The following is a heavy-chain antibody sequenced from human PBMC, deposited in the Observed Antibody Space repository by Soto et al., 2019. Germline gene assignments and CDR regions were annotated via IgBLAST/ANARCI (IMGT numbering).Heavy chain of an antibody. CDR1: GFSFTSYP. CDR2: THKTGNPT. CDR3: ARSLPDNRGYHSRTFDY. D-gene: IGHD3-22*01. V-gene: IGHV3-23*05. J-gene: IGHJ4*02. Sequence: EVQLLESGGGLVQPGGSLRLSCAASGFSFTSYPMSWVRQAPGKGLEWVSATHKTGNPTYYAESVVGRFTISRDNSKNTLYLQMNSLRADDTAVYYCARSLPDNRGYHSRTFDYWGQGALVTVSA.